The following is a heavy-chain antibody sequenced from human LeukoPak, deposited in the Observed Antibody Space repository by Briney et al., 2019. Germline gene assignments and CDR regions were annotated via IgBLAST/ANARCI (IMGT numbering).Heavy chain of an antibody. Sequence: PGGSLRLSCAASGFTFSSYAMHWVRQAPGKGLEWVAVIWYDGSNKYYADSVKGRFTISRDNSKNTLYLQMNSLRAEDTAVYYCARELLWFGELSRPMGYWGQGTLVTVSS. CDR3: ARELLWFGELSRPMGY. J-gene: IGHJ4*02. CDR1: GFTFSSYA. D-gene: IGHD3-10*01. V-gene: IGHV3-33*08. CDR2: IWYDGSNK.